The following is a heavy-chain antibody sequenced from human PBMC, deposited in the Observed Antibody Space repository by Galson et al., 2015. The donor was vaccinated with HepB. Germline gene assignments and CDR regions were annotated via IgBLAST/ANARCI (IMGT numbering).Heavy chain of an antibody. D-gene: IGHD3-10*01. CDR1: GYTFTGYY. Sequence: SVKVSCKASGYTFTGYYMHWVRQAPGQGLEWMGRINPNSGGTNYAQKFQGRVTMTRDTSISTAYMELSRLRSDDTAVYYCARGSTRVHRGYGSGSYYNYWGQGTLVTVSS. CDR3: ARGSTRVHRGYGSGSYYNY. V-gene: IGHV1-2*06. CDR2: INPNSGGT. J-gene: IGHJ4*02.